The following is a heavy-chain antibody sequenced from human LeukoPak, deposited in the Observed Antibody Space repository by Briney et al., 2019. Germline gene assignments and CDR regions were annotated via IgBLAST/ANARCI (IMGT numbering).Heavy chain of an antibody. D-gene: IGHD3-10*01. CDR3: ATPLLGSGSYQHKTNFDY. CDR1: GFTFSSYA. V-gene: IGHV3-30-3*01. J-gene: IGHJ4*02. Sequence: PGRSLRLSCAASGFTFSSYAMHWVRQAPGKGLEWVAVISYDGSNKYYADSVKGRFTISRDNSKNTLYLQMNSLRAEDTAVYYCATPLLGSGSYQHKTNFDYWGQGTLVTVSS. CDR2: ISYDGSNK.